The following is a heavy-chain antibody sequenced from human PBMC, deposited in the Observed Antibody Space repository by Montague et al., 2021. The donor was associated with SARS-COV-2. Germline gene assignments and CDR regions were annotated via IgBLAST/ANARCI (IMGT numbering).Heavy chain of an antibody. CDR3: ARAPTIFGVVFSAFDI. D-gene: IGHD3-3*01. Sequence: TLSLTCTVSGGSISSGGYYWSWIRQHPGKGLEWIGYIYYSGSTYYNPSLKSQVTISVDTSKNQFSLKLSSVTAADTAVYYCARAPTIFGVVFSAFDIWGQGTMVTVSS. CDR1: GGSISSGGYY. J-gene: IGHJ3*02. CDR2: IYYSGST. V-gene: IGHV4-31*01.